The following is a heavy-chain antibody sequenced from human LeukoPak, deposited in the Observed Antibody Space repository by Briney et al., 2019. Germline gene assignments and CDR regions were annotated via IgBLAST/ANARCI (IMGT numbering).Heavy chain of an antibody. J-gene: IGHJ5*02. CDR3: ARQLSGYCSGTSCYDPNWFDP. CDR1: GGSISSSSYY. Sequence: PSETLSLTCTVSGGSISSSSYYWGWIRQPPGKGLEWIGSIYYSGSTYYNPSLKSRVTISVDTSQNQFSLKLSPVTAADTAVYYCARQLSGYCSGTSCYDPNWFDPWGQGTLVTVSS. V-gene: IGHV4-39*01. CDR2: IYYSGST. D-gene: IGHD2-2*01.